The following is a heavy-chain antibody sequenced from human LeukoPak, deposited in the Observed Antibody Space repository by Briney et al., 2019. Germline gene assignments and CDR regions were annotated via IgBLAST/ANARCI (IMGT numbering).Heavy chain of an antibody. D-gene: IGHD5-12*01. Sequence: SETLSLTCAVYGGSFSGYYWSWIRQPPGKGLEWIGEINHSGSTNYNPSLKSRVTTSVDTSKNQFSLKLSSVTAADTAVYYCARAPYTATIDFDYWGQGTLVTVSS. CDR1: GGSFSGYY. J-gene: IGHJ4*02. CDR2: INHSGST. V-gene: IGHV4-34*01. CDR3: ARAPYTATIDFDY.